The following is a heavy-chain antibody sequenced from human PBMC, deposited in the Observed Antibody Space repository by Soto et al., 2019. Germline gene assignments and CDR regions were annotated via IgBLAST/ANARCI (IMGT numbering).Heavy chain of an antibody. V-gene: IGHV4-59*01. D-gene: IGHD4-17*01. J-gene: IGHJ6*03. CDR3: ARVTLRSVTTLLYMDV. CDR1: GGSISSYY. Sequence: SETLSLTCTVSGGSISSYYWSWIRQPPGKGLEWIGYIYYSGSTNYNPSLKSRVTISVDTSKNQFSLKLSSVTAADTAVYYCARVTLRSVTTLLYMDVWGQGTTVTVSS. CDR2: IYYSGST.